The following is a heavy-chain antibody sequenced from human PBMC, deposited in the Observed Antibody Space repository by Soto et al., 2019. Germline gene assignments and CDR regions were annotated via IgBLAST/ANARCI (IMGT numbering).Heavy chain of an antibody. CDR1: GYTFTNNY. V-gene: IGHV1-8*01. J-gene: IGHJ5*02. CDR2: MNPGSGDT. D-gene: IGHD3-22*01. Sequence: GASVKVSCKASGYTFTNNYVSWVRQATGQGLEWMGWMNPGSGDTEYAQKFQGRVTMTRDISIATAYMELSSLTSDDTAIYYCATMATFGYLNWFDPWGQGTLVTVSS. CDR3: ATMATFGYLNWFDP.